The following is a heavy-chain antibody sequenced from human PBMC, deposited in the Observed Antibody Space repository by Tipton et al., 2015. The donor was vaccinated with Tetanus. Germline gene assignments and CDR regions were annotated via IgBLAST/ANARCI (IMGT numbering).Heavy chain of an antibody. Sequence: QSGAEVKKPGSSVKVSCKASGGTFSSYAISWVRQAPGQGLEWMGGIIPIFGTANYAQKFQGRVTITADESTSTAYMELSSLRSGETAVYYCARLTGIAAGAIGYYYGMDVWGQGTTVTVSS. J-gene: IGHJ6*02. V-gene: IGHV1-69*01. D-gene: IGHD6-13*01. CDR1: GGTFSSYA. CDR3: ARLTGIAAGAIGYYYGMDV. CDR2: IIPIFGTA.